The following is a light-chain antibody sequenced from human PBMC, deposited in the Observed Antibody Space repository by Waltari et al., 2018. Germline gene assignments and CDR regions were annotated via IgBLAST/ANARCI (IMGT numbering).Light chain of an antibody. CDR2: AAS. Sequence: DIQMTQSPSSLSASVGDRVTITCRAGQSISNFLNWYEQKPGKAPKLLIYAASSLEGGVPRRFSGSGSGTDFTLTIASLQPEDFATYYCQQSYDLPWTFGQGTKVEI. V-gene: IGKV1-39*01. CDR1: QSISNF. CDR3: QQSYDLPWT. J-gene: IGKJ1*01.